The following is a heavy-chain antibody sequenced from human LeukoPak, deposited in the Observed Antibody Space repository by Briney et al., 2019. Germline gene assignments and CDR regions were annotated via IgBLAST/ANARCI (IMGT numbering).Heavy chain of an antibody. CDR1: GFTFSSYG. V-gene: IGHV3-30*02. Sequence: GGSLRLSCAASGFTFSSYGMHWVRQAPGKGLEWVAFIRYDGSNKYYADSVKGRFTISRDNSKNTLYLQMNSLRAEDTAVYYCAKDAYSSGWYYYFDYWGQGTLVTVSS. CDR3: AKDAYSSGWYYYFDY. D-gene: IGHD6-19*01. CDR2: IRYDGSNK. J-gene: IGHJ4*02.